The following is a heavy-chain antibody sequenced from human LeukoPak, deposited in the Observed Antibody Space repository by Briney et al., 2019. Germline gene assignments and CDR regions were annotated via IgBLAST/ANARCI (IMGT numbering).Heavy chain of an antibody. J-gene: IGHJ4*02. CDR2: ISGSGGST. D-gene: IGHD3-22*01. CDR1: GFTFSSYA. V-gene: IGHV3-23*01. CDR3: AKDMLAYYYDSSGPYYFDY. Sequence: GGSLRLSCAASGFTFSSYAMSGVRQAPGKGLEWVSAISGSGGSTYYADSVKGRFTISRDNSKNTLYLQMNSLRAEDTAVYYCAKDMLAYYYDSSGPYYFDYWGQGTLVTVSS.